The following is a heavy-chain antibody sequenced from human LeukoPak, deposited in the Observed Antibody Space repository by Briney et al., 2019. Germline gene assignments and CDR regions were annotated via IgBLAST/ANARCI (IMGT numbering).Heavy chain of an antibody. CDR3: ASRSGTTPYYFDY. J-gene: IGHJ4*02. V-gene: IGHV1-18*01. Sequence: ASVKVSCKVSGYTFTSYGLTWVRQAPGQGLEWMGWIAPNNGNTNYAQKFQGRVTMTTDTSTSTAYMELRSLRSDDTAVYYCASRSGTTPYYFDYWGQGTLVTVSS. CDR2: IAPNNGNT. D-gene: IGHD4-17*01. CDR1: GYTFTSYG.